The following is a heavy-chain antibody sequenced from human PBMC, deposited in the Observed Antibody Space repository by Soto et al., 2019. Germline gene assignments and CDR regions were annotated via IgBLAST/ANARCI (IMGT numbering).Heavy chain of an antibody. D-gene: IGHD6-13*01. J-gene: IGHJ4*02. CDR3: ARGTSYSSSWGYYFEY. CDR2: IYYSGST. CDR1: GGSISSYY. V-gene: IGHV4-59*01. Sequence: SETLSLTCTVSGGSISSYYWSWILQPPGKGLEWIGYIYYSGSTNYNPSLKSRVTISVDTSKNQFSLKLSSVTAADTAVYYCARGTSYSSSWGYYFEYWGQGTLVTVS.